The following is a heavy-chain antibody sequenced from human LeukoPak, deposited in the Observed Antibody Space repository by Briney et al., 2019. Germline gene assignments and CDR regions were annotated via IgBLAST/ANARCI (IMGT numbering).Heavy chain of an antibody. J-gene: IGHJ6*04. D-gene: IGHD1-14*01. CDR2: INHSGST. Sequence: SETLSLTCAVYGGSFSGYYWSWIRQPPGKGLEWIGEINHSGSTNYNPSLKSRVTISVDTSKNQFFLKLSSVTAADTAVYYCARRYGITYYYYYYGMDVWGKGTTVTVSS. CDR3: ARRYGITYYYYYYGMDV. V-gene: IGHV4-34*01. CDR1: GGSFSGYY.